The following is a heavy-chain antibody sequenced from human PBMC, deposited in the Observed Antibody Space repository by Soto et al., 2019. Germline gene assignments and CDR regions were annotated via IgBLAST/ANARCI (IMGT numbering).Heavy chain of an antibody. CDR2: IYYSGST. Sequence: QVKLQESGQGLVKPSETLSLTCSVSGGSISSGGYSWNWIRQRPGKGLEWIGYIYYSGSTYYSPSLTIRAPISVEMSQTQLSLELTSVTAADTAVYYGARGTGPSHLYFDYCGQITLVTVSS. J-gene: IGHJ4*02. CDR3: ARGTGPSHLYFDY. V-gene: IGHV4-31*03. CDR1: GGSISSGGYS. D-gene: IGHD1-7*01.